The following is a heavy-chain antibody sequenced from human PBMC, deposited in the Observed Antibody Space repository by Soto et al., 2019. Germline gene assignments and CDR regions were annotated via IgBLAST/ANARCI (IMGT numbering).Heavy chain of an antibody. D-gene: IGHD6-13*01. J-gene: IGHJ4*02. CDR1: GFTFSSYS. Sequence: EVQLVESGGGLVKPGGSLRLSCAASGFTFSSYSMNWVRQAPGKGLEWVSSISSSSSYIYYADSVKGRFTISRDNAKNSLYLQMNSLRAEDTAVYYCARSDSSSWYPRGYYWGQGTLVTVSS. V-gene: IGHV3-21*01. CDR2: ISSSSSYI. CDR3: ARSDSSSWYPRGYY.